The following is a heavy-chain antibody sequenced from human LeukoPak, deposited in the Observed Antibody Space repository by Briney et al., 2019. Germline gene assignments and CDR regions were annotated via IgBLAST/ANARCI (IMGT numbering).Heavy chain of an antibody. CDR2: VSHSGTT. V-gene: IGHV4-4*02. D-gene: IGHD2/OR15-2a*01. J-gene: IGHJ4*02. CDR1: GGPIDMTSY. CDR3: TRENRPFCPFAY. Sequence: SETLSLTCGVSGGPIDMTSYWSWVRQAPGKGLEWIGEVSHSGTTNYNPSLRSRVAMSLDRANNQFSLSLTSVTAADSAVYYCTRENRPFCPFAYWGQGVLVTVSS.